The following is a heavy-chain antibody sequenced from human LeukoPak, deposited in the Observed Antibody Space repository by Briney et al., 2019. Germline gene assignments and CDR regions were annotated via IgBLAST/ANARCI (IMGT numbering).Heavy chain of an antibody. J-gene: IGHJ4*02. CDR3: TTDGRDLADFDY. CDR2: LNPSSGST. V-gene: IGHV1-46*01. Sequence: ASVKVSCKASGCTFTNYYMHWVRQAPGQGLEWMGILNPSSGSTAYAQKFQGRVTMTEDTSTDTAYMELRSLRSEDTAVYYCTTDGRDLADFDYWGQGTLVTVSS. D-gene: IGHD1-1*01. CDR1: GCTFTNYY.